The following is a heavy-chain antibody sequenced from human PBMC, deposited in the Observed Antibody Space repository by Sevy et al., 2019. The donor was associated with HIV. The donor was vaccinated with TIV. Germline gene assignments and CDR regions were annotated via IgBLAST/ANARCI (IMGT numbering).Heavy chain of an antibody. D-gene: IGHD5-18*01. J-gene: IGHJ4*02. V-gene: IGHV3-23*01. Sequence: GGSLRLSCAASGFSFSRYAMKWVRQAPGKGLEWVSSISDSGGSTYYADSVKGRFTISRDNSKNTLYLQMNSLRAEDTAEYYCASLPTPYGYYHYYMDYWGQGTLVTVSS. CDR1: GFSFSRYA. CDR3: ASLPTPYGYYHYYMDY. CDR2: ISDSGGST.